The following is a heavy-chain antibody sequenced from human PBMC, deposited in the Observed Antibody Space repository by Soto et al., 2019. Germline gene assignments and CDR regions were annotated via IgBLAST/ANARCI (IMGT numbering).Heavy chain of an antibody. Sequence: ASVKVSCKASGYTFTSYDINWVRQATGQGLEWMGWMNPNSGNTGYAQKFQGRVTMTRNTSISTAYMELSSLRSEDTAVYYCARGGMDYYYMDVWGKGTTVTVSS. CDR3: ARGGMDYYYMDV. CDR2: MNPNSGNT. V-gene: IGHV1-8*01. CDR1: GYTFTSYD. D-gene: IGHD1-20*01. J-gene: IGHJ6*03.